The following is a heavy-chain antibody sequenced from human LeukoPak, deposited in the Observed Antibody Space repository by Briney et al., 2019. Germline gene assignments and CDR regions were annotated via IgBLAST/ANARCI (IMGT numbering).Heavy chain of an antibody. J-gene: IGHJ4*02. D-gene: IGHD2-2*01. CDR2: VFHSGTT. V-gene: IGHV4-4*02. CDR1: GDSISNDNY. CDR3: ARDNRRFCSRTSCYVFDY. Sequence: PSETLSLTCAVSGDSISNDNYWSWVCQPPGKGLEWIGEVFHSGTTKYNPSLRSRVTISVDNCKNQFSLKLSSVTAADTAVYYCARDNRRFCSRTSCYVFDYWGQGSLVTVSS.